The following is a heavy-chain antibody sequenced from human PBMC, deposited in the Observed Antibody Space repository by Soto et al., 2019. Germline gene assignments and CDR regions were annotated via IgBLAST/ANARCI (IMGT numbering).Heavy chain of an antibody. CDR1: GGTFSSYT. D-gene: IGHD3-16*01. CDR3: SSGGRLQSGWFDP. CDR2: IIPILGIA. Sequence: QVQLVQSGAEVKKPGSSVKVSCKASGGTFSSYTISWVRQAPGQGLEWMGRIIPILGIANYAQKFQGRVKITADKATSTAYMELSSLRSEDTAVYYCSSGGRLQSGWFDPWGQGTLVTVSS. V-gene: IGHV1-69*02. J-gene: IGHJ5*02.